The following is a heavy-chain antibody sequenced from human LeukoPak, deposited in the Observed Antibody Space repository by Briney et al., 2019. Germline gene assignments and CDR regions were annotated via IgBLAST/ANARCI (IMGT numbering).Heavy chain of an antibody. CDR1: GFTFSSYA. Sequence: GGSLRLSCAASGFTFSSYAMSWVRQAPGKGLEWVSVISGNGGSTYYADPVRGRFTISRDNSQNTLYLQMNSLRAEDTAVYYCAKDTSGSYYGDFFDYWGQGTLVTASS. D-gene: IGHD1-26*01. V-gene: IGHV3-23*01. J-gene: IGHJ4*02. CDR3: AKDTSGSYYGDFFDY. CDR2: ISGNGGST.